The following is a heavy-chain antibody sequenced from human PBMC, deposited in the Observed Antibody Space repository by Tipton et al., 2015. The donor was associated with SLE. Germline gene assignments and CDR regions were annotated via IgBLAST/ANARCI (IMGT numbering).Heavy chain of an antibody. Sequence: TLSLTCTVSGGSISSGSYYWSWIRQPAGKGLEWIGYIYTSGSTDYNPSLKSRVTISVDTSKNQFSLKLSSVTAADTAVYYCARTHDYGGPGGQHWGQGTLVTVSS. CDR2: IYTSGST. V-gene: IGHV4-61*09. CDR1: GGSISSGSYY. J-gene: IGHJ1*01. D-gene: IGHD4-23*01. CDR3: ARTHDYGGPGGQH.